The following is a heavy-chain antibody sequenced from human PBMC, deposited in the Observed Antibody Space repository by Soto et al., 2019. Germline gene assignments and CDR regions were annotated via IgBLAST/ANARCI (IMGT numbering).Heavy chain of an antibody. CDR3: ARGGNPAYEVYYYYGMDV. Sequence: SETLSLTCTVSGGSISSGDYYWSWIRQPPGKGLEWIGYIYYSGSTYYNPSLKSRVTISVDTSKNQFSLKLSSVTAADTAVYYCARGGNPAYEVYYYYGMDVWGQGTTVTVSS. J-gene: IGHJ6*02. V-gene: IGHV4-30-4*02. CDR2: IYYSGST. CDR1: GGSISSGDYY. D-gene: IGHD5-12*01.